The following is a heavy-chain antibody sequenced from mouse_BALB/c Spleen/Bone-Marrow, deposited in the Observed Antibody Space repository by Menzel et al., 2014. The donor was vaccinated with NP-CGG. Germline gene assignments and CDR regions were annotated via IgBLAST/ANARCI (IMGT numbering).Heavy chain of an antibody. V-gene: IGHV1-87*01. CDR2: IYPGDGDT. CDR3: ARGGLFDY. J-gene: IGHJ2*01. D-gene: IGHD3-2*02. CDR1: GYTFTSYW. Sequence: QVQLQQSGAELARPGASVKLSCKASGYTFTSYWMQWVKQRPGQGPEWIGAIYPGDGDTRYTQKFKGKATLTADKSSSTAYMQLSSLASEDSAVYYCARGGLFDYWGQGTTLTVSS.